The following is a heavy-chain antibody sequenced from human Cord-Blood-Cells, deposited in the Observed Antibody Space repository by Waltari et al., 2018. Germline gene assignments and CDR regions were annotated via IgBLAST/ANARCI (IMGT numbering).Heavy chain of an antibody. J-gene: IGHJ4*02. CDR1: GGSFSGYY. Sequence: QVQLQQWGAGLLKPSETLSLTCAVYGGSFSGYYWSWIRQPPGKGLEWIGEINHSGSTDYNPSLKSRVTISVDTSKNQFSLKLSSVTAADTAVYYCARIHHVTGDDYWGQGTLVTVSS. CDR2: INHSGST. V-gene: IGHV4-34*01. CDR3: ARIHHVTGDDY. D-gene: IGHD7-27*01.